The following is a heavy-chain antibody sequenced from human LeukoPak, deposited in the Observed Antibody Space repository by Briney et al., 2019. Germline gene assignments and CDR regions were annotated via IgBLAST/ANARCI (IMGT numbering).Heavy chain of an antibody. CDR2: ISWNSGSI. Sequence: PGGSPRLSCAASGFTFDDYAMHWVRQAPGKGLEWVSGISWNSGSIGYADSVKGRFTISRDNAKNSLYLQMNSLRAEDTALYYCAKARYQLLWDYFDYWGQGTLVTVSS. CDR1: GFTFDDYA. V-gene: IGHV3-9*01. J-gene: IGHJ4*02. CDR3: AKARYQLLWDYFDY. D-gene: IGHD2-2*01.